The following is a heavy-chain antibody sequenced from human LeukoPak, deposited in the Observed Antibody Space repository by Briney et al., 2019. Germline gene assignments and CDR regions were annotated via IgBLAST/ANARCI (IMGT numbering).Heavy chain of an antibody. CDR2: INPNSGGT. D-gene: IGHD2-8*02. J-gene: IGHJ4*02. CDR3: ARDVDWRYYFDY. CDR1: GYTFTGYY. V-gene: IGHV1-2*02. Sequence: ASVKVSCKASGYTFTGYYMHWVRQAPGQGLEWMGWINPNSGGTNYAQKFQGRVTTTRDTSISTAYMELSRLGSDDTAVYYCARDVDWRYYFDYWGQGTLVTVSS.